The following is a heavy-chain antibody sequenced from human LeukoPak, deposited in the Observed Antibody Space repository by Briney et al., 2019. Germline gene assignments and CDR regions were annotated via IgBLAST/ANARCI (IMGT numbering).Heavy chain of an antibody. V-gene: IGHV3-23*01. CDR1: GFTFSSYA. J-gene: IGHJ3*02. CDR3: AKIHQNRVVVGAKGAFDI. Sequence: PGMSLRLSCAASGFTFSSYAMHWVRQSSGKGLEWVSGIGSSGGGTYYADSVKGRFTISRDTSKDTVYLQMDSLRAEDTAIYYCAKIHQNRVVVGAKGAFDIWGQGIVVTVSS. D-gene: IGHD2-15*01. CDR2: IGSSGGGT.